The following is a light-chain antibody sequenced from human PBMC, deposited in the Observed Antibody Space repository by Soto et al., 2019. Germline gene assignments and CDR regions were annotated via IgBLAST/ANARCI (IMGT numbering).Light chain of an antibody. Sequence: EIVLPQSPGTLSLSPGASATLSCRARQSVSSSYLAWYQQNPGQAHRLLIYGASSRATGIPDRFSGSGSGTDFTLTISRLEPEEFAVYYCQQYGSSPLTFGGGTKVDI. CDR2: GAS. J-gene: IGKJ4*01. CDR1: QSVSSSY. CDR3: QQYGSSPLT. V-gene: IGKV3-20*01.